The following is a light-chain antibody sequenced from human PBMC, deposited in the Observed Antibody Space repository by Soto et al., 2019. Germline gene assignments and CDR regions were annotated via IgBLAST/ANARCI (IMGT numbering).Light chain of an antibody. V-gene: IGKV3-20*01. J-gene: IGKJ1*01. CDR2: GAS. Sequence: EIVLTQSPGTLSLSPGERATLSCRASQSVSSSYLAWYQQKPGQAPRLLIYGASSRATGIPDRFSGSGSETDFTLTISRLEPYDFAVYYCQHYGSSSWTFGQGTKVEIK. CDR3: QHYGSSSWT. CDR1: QSVSSSY.